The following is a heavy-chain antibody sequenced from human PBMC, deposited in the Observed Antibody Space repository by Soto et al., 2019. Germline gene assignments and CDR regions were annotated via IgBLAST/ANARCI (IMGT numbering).Heavy chain of an antibody. V-gene: IGHV4-4*02. J-gene: IGHJ3*01. CDR2: IYHSGST. Sequence: PSETLSLTCAVSGGSISSSNWWSWVRQPPGKGLEWIGEIYHSGSTNYNPSLKSRVTISVDKSKNQFSLKLSSVTAADTAVYYCASFALLVVFRHYDAFDCWGQGPMVTVS. CDR3: ASFALLVVFRHYDAFDC. CDR1: GGSISSSNW. D-gene: IGHD2-2*01.